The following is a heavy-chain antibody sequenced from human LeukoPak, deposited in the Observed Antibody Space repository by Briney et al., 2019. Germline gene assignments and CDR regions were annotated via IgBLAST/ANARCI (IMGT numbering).Heavy chain of an antibody. V-gene: IGHV4-4*07. Sequence: SETLSLTCTVSGGSISSYYWSWIRQPAGKGLEWIGRIYTSVSTNYNPSLKSRVTMSVDTSKNQFSLKLSSVTAADTAVYYCARGATVTSPSYYYYYMDVWGKGTTVTVSS. CDR1: GGSISSYY. CDR2: IYTSVST. J-gene: IGHJ6*03. D-gene: IGHD4-11*01. CDR3: ARGATVTSPSYYYYYMDV.